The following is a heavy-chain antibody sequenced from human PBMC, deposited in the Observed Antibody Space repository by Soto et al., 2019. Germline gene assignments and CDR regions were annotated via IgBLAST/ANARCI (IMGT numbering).Heavy chain of an antibody. CDR2: ISYDGSNK. Sequence: QVQLVESGGGVVQPGRSLRLSCAASGFTFSSYAMHWVRQAPGKGLEWVAVISYDGSNKYYADSVKGRFTISRDNSKNTLYLQMNSLRAEDTAVYYCARGDGDGYNLSPQGDYWGQGTLVTVSS. CDR1: GFTFSSYA. CDR3: ARGDGDGYNLSPQGDY. J-gene: IGHJ4*02. D-gene: IGHD5-12*01. V-gene: IGHV3-30-3*01.